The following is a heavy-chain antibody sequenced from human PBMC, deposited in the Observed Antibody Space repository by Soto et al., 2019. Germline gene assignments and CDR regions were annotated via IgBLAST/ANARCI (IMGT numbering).Heavy chain of an antibody. V-gene: IGHV1-18*04. CDR3: ARERQWGPLPS. Sequence: QVRLEQSGPEVKKPGASMKVSCKASGYTFSNYGITWVRQAPGQGLEWMGWVSAYNRNTNYAQKFEDRVTMTTDTSRGTAYMELRSLRSADTAVYFCARERQWGPLPSWGQGPPVPV. CDR2: VSAYNRNT. D-gene: IGHD2-8*01. J-gene: IGHJ5*02. CDR1: GYTFSNYG.